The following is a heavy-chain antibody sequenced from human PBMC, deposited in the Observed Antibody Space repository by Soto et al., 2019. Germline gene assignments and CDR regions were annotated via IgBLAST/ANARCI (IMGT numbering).Heavy chain of an antibody. D-gene: IGHD1-26*01. CDR1: GGSISSGDYY. J-gene: IGHJ3*02. V-gene: IGHV4-30-4*01. CDR2: IDYSGST. Sequence: QVQLQESGPGLVKPSQTLSLTCTVSGGSISSGDYYWSWIRQPPGKGLEWIGYIDYSGSTYYNPSLKSRVTISVDTSKNQFPLKLSSVTAADTAVYYCARVGATTTNDAFDIWGQGTMVTVSS. CDR3: ARVGATTTNDAFDI.